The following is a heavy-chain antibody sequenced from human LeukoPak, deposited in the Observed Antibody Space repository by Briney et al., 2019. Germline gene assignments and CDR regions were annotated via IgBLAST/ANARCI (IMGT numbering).Heavy chain of an antibody. CDR3: ARDAARYYYYMDV. CDR2: ISYDGSNK. V-gene: IGHV3-30*04. J-gene: IGHJ6*03. CDR1: GFTFSSYA. Sequence: GGSPRLSCAASGFTFSSYAMHWVRQAPGKGLEWVAVISYDGSNKYYADSVKGRFTISRDNSKNTLYLQMNSLRAEDTAVYYCARDAARYYYYMDVWGKGTTVTVSS. D-gene: IGHD6-25*01.